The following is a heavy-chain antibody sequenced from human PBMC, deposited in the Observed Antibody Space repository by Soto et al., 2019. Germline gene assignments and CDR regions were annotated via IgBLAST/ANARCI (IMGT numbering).Heavy chain of an antibody. J-gene: IGHJ6*02. CDR2: IWYDGSNK. Sequence: QVQLVESGVGVVQPGRSLRLSCAASGFTFSSYGMHWVRQAPGKGLEWVAVIWYDGSNKYYADSVKGRFTISRDNSKNTLYLQMSSLRAEDTAVYYCARDSHGMDVWGQGTKVTVSS. CDR3: ARDSHGMDV. CDR1: GFTFSSYG. V-gene: IGHV3-33*01.